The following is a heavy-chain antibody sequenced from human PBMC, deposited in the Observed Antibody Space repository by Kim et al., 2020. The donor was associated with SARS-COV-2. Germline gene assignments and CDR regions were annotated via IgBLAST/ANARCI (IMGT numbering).Heavy chain of an antibody. D-gene: IGHD1-26*01. CDR3: AKDVGAALDY. V-gene: IGHV3-30*18. CDR2: ISYDGSNE. Sequence: GGSLRLSCAASGFSFSRYGMHWVRQAPGKGLEWVAVISYDGSNEYYADSVKGRFTISRDNSKNTLYLQMNSLRAEDTAVYYCAKDVGAALDYWAQGTLVPVSS. CDR1: GFSFSRYG. J-gene: IGHJ4*02.